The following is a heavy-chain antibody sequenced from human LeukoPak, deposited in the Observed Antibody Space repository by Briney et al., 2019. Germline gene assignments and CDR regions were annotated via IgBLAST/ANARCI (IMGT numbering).Heavy chain of an antibody. V-gene: IGHV3-48*03. CDR1: GFTFRSYE. D-gene: IGHD2-2*01. Sequence: GGSLRLSCAASGFTFRSYEMNWVRQAPGKGLEWVSYISSSGSTIYYADSVKGRFTISRDNAKNSLYLQMNSLRAEDTAVYYCARVILGYCSSTSCYYYYYMDVWGKGTTVTVSS. CDR2: ISSSGSTI. CDR3: ARVILGYCSSTSCYYYYYMDV. J-gene: IGHJ6*03.